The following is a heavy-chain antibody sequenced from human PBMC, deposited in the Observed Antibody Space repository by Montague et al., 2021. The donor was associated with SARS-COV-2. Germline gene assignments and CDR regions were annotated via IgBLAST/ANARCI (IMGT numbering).Heavy chain of an antibody. CDR1: GFTFSTYA. CDR3: AVQPRDSSAWHPFDY. J-gene: IGHJ4*02. D-gene: IGHD6-19*01. CDR2: MSYDGNFE. Sequence: SLRLSCAASGFTFSTYAIHWVRQAPGKGLEWVAIMSYDGNFEQYADSVKGRFTISRDSSNDTLHLQMNSLTAEDTAVYYCAVQPRDSSAWHPFDYWGQGTLVTVSS. V-gene: IGHV3-33*01.